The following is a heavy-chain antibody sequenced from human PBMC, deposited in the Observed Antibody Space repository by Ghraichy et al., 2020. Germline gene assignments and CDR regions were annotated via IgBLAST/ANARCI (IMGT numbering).Heavy chain of an antibody. CDR3: ASGSRDGYNSYFDY. CDR2: INAYNGYT. V-gene: IGHV1-18*01. CDR1: GYTFSNYC. Sequence: ASVKVSCKASGYTFSNYCITWVRQAPGQGLEWMGWINAYNGYTDYAQMLQGRVTMTTDTSTGTAYMELRSLRTDDTAVFYCASGSRDGYNSYFDYWGQGTLVTVSS. J-gene: IGHJ4*02. D-gene: IGHD5-24*01.